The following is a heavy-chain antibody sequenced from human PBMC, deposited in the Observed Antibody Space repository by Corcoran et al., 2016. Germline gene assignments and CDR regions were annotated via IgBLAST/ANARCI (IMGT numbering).Heavy chain of an antibody. CDR2: IYYSGST. V-gene: IGHV4-31*03. D-gene: IGHD3-10*01. J-gene: IGHJ4*01. Sequence: QVQLQESGPGLVKPSQTLSLTCTVSGGSISSGGYYWSWIRQHTGKGLDGIGYIYYSGSTYYNPSLKRRVTISVDTSKNQFSLKLSSVTAADTAVYYCASSTPNGGLDYWGHGTLVTVSS. CDR1: GGSISSGGYY. CDR3: ASSTPNGGLDY.